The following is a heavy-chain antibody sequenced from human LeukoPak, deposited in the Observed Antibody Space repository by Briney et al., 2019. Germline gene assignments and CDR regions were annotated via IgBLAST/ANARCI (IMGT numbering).Heavy chain of an antibody. D-gene: IGHD3-3*01. Sequence: PSETLSLTCTVSGGSISSYYWSWIRQPPGQGLEWIGYIYYSGSTNYNPSLKSRVTISVDTSKNQFSLKLSSVTAADTAVYYCARVSGAKLGLDPWGQGTLVTVSS. J-gene: IGHJ5*02. V-gene: IGHV4-59*01. CDR2: IYYSGST. CDR3: ARVSGAKLGLDP. CDR1: GGSISSYY.